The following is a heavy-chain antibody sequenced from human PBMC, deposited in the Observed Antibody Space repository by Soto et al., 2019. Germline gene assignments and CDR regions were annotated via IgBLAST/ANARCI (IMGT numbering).Heavy chain of an antibody. V-gene: IGHV4-59*01. CDR2: MYNTGST. CDR1: GGSISGYY. Sequence: SATLSLTCTVSGGSISGYYWSWIRQPPGKGLEWIGYMYNTGSTVYNPSFKSRVTISVDTSKNQFSLKLNPVTAADTAVYYCARDLWGYCGTDCYPLDVWGQGTTVTVS. CDR3: ARDLWGYCGTDCYPLDV. J-gene: IGHJ6*02. D-gene: IGHD2-21*02.